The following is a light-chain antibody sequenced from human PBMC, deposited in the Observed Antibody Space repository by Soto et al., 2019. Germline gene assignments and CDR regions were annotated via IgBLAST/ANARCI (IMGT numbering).Light chain of an antibody. CDR2: DAS. Sequence: DIPMTQSPSSLSASVGDRVTITCQASQDISNYLNWYQQKPGKAPKLLIYDASNLETGVPSRFSGSGSGTDFTFTISSLQPEDIATYYCQHYDNLPFTFGPGTKVDIK. CDR1: QDISNY. J-gene: IGKJ3*01. V-gene: IGKV1-33*01. CDR3: QHYDNLPFT.